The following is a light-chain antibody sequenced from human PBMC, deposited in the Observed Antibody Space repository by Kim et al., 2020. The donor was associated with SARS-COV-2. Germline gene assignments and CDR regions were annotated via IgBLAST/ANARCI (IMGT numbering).Light chain of an antibody. Sequence: ASVGDRVTITCWASQSISNWLAWYQQKPGKAPKLLIFDASNLESGVPSRFSGGGSGTEFTLTISSLQPDDFATYYCQQYNSYSMYTFGQGTKLEI. CDR2: DAS. V-gene: IGKV1-5*01. J-gene: IGKJ2*01. CDR1: QSISNW. CDR3: QQYNSYSMYT.